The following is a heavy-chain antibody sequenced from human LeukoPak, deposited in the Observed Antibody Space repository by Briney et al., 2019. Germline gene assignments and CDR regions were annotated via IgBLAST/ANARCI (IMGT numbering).Heavy chain of an antibody. Sequence: PGGSLRLSCAASGFTFSSYSMHWVRQAPGKGLVWVSRINSDGSSTSYADSVKGRFTISRDNAKNTLYLQMNSLRAEDTAVYYCAREDPTVTTYVPFDYWGQGTLVTVSS. CDR1: GFTFSSYS. J-gene: IGHJ4*02. CDR2: INSDGSST. V-gene: IGHV3-74*01. CDR3: AREDPTVTTYVPFDY. D-gene: IGHD4-17*01.